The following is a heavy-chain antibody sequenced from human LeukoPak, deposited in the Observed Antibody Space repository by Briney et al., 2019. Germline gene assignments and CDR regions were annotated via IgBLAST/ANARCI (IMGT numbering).Heavy chain of an antibody. CDR3: ARWILYSSGSYSDY. CDR1: GGSISSYY. CDR2: MHYSGST. J-gene: IGHJ4*02. V-gene: IGHV4-59*01. Sequence: PSETLSLTCTVSGGSISSYYWSWFRQPPGKGLEWIGYMHYSGSTNYNPSLKSRVTISVGTSKNQISLELSSVTAADTAVYYCARWILYSSGSYSDYWGQGTLVTVSS. D-gene: IGHD3-10*01.